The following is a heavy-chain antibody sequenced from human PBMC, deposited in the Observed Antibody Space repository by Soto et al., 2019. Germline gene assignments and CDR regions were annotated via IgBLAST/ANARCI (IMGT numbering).Heavy chain of an antibody. Sequence: EVQLVESGGGLVRPGGSLRLSCAASPFTYTYAWMNWVRQAPGKGLEWVGHVKRKSEGWATDYGTSLKERFTISRDDSTNMAYLQMNCLRSEDTAVYYCTTGYGSTWYQWGQGTLVTVSA. V-gene: IGHV3-15*07. D-gene: IGHD6-13*01. CDR1: PFTYTYAW. J-gene: IGHJ4*02. CDR2: VKRKSEGWAT. CDR3: TTGYGSTWYQ.